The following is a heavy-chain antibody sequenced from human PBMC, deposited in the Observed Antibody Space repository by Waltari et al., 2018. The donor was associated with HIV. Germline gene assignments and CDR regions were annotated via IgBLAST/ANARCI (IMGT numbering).Heavy chain of an antibody. J-gene: IGHJ3*02. CDR2: VSPYNGNT. V-gene: IGHV1-18*01. CDR3: ARDRGKYYGSGTDAFDI. Sequence: VQLVQSGAEVNKPGASVKDSCNASGYTLINSDITSVRQAPGQGLEWMGWVSPYNGNTKYARNVEDRVTMTTDTSTTTADMGLRSRRSDDAALYYCARDRGKYYGSGTDAFDIWGQGTMVTVSS. D-gene: IGHD3-10*01. CDR1: GYTLINSD.